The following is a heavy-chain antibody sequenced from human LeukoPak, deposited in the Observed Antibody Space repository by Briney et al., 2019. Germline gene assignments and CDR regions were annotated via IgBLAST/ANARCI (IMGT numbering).Heavy chain of an antibody. V-gene: IGHV3-9*01. CDR1: GFTFDDYA. CDR2: ISWNSGSI. Sequence: PGRSLRLSCAASGFTFDDYAMPWVRQAPGKGLEWVSGISWNSGSIGYADSVKGRFTISRDNAKNSLYLQMNSLRAEDTALYYCAKHRGYDLGLYYFDYWGQGILVTVSS. D-gene: IGHD5-12*01. CDR3: AKHRGYDLGLYYFDY. J-gene: IGHJ4*02.